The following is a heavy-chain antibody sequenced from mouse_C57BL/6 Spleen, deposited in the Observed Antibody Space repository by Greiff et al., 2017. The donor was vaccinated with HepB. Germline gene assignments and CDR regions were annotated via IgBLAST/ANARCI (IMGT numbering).Heavy chain of an antibody. D-gene: IGHD2-1*01. CDR3: TRKGNYVMNYYYAMDY. CDR1: GYTFTDYE. Sequence: VQLQQSGAELVRPGASVTLSCKASGYTFTDYEMHWVKQTPVHGLEWIGAIDPETGGTAYNQKFKGKAILTADKASSTAYMELRSLTSEDSAVYYCTRKGNYVMNYYYAMDYWGQGTSVTVSS. V-gene: IGHV1-15*01. J-gene: IGHJ4*01. CDR2: IDPETGGT.